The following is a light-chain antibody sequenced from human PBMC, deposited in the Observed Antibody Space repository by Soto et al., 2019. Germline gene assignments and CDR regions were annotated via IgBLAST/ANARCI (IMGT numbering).Light chain of an antibody. V-gene: IGLV2-23*01. Sequence: QSALTQPASVSGSPGQSITVSCTGTSSDIGSYNLVSWYQHHPGKAPKLMIYAGSKRPPGVSSRFSGSKSGNTASLTISGLQAEDEADYYCCSYAGSSTLLFGGGTKLTVL. CDR2: AGS. CDR3: CSYAGSSTLL. J-gene: IGLJ3*02. CDR1: SSDIGSYNL.